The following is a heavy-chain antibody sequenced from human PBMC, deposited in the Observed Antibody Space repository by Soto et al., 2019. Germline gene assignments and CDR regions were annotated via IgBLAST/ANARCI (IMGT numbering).Heavy chain of an antibody. J-gene: IGHJ4*02. CDR1: GGSISSYY. V-gene: IGHV4-59*08. D-gene: IGHD6-19*01. CDR3: ERRSSGWHYDY. Sequence: PSETLSLTCTVSGGSISSYYWSWIRQPPGKGLEWIGYIYYSGSTNYNPSLKTQVTISVHTPKNQFTLQLSSVTAADKAVYYCERRSSGWHYDYWGQGTLVTVSS. CDR2: IYYSGST.